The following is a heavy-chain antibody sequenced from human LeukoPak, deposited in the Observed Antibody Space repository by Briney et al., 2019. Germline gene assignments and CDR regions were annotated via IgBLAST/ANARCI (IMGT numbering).Heavy chain of an antibody. CDR1: GFTFSDYY. Sequence: EGSLRLSCAASGFTFSDYYMSWIRQAPGKGLEWVSYISGGGSTLYYADSLKGRFTISRDNAKKSLYLQMNSLRAEDTALYHCARVLGIAAAGTHWFDPWGQGTLVTVSS. CDR3: ARVLGIAAAGTHWFDP. D-gene: IGHD6-13*01. V-gene: IGHV3-11*01. J-gene: IGHJ5*02. CDR2: ISGGGSTL.